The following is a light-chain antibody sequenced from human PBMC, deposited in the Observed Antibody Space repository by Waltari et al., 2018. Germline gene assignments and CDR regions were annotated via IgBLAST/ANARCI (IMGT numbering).Light chain of an antibody. CDR3: MQSTHWPLT. CDR2: NGF. Sequence: VVMTQSPLSLAVTLGQPASISCRSSQSLVHSTGNTYLKWYLQRPGQSPRRLIYNGFTRDSGVPDRFSGSGSGTDFTLMISRVEAEDVGVYYCMQSTHWPLTFGGGTKVEIK. J-gene: IGKJ4*01. V-gene: IGKV2-30*02. CDR1: QSLVHSTGNTY.